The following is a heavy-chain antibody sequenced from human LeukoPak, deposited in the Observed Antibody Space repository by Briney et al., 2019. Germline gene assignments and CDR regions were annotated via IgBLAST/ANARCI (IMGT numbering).Heavy chain of an antibody. J-gene: IGHJ4*02. CDR3: AAIAAAGSFDY. D-gene: IGHD6-13*01. Sequence: PGGSLRLSCAASGFTFSSYAMSWVRQAPGKGLEWVSAISGSGGSTYYVDSVKGRFTISRDNAKNSLYLQMNSLRAEDTAVYYCAAIAAAGSFDYWGQGTLVTVSS. CDR2: ISGSGGST. CDR1: GFTFSSYA. V-gene: IGHV3-23*01.